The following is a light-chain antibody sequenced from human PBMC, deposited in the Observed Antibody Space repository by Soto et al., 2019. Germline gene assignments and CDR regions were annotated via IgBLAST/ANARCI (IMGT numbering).Light chain of an antibody. CDR1: SSDVGGYNY. J-gene: IGLJ1*01. CDR2: DVS. Sequence: QCVLTKPASVYGSPGRSITISCTGTSSDVGGYNYVSWYQQHPGKAPKLMIYDVSNRPSGVSNRFSGSKSGNTASLTISGLQAEDEADYYCSSYTSSSPLVFGTGTKVTVL. V-gene: IGLV2-14*01. CDR3: SSYTSSSPLV.